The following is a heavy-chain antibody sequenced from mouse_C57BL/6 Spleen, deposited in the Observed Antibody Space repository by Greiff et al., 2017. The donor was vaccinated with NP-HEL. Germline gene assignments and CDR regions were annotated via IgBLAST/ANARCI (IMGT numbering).Heavy chain of an antibody. CDR2: IDPSDSYT. D-gene: IGHD2-3*01. J-gene: IGHJ2*01. Sequence: QVQLQQPGAELVRPGTSVKLSCKASGYTFTSYWMHWVKQRPGQGLEWIGVIDPSDSYTNYNQKFKGKATLTVDTSSSTAYMQLSSLTSEDSAVYYCARKEMALYCFDYWGQGTTLTVSS. V-gene: IGHV1-59*01. CDR1: GYTFTSYW. CDR3: ARKEMALYCFDY.